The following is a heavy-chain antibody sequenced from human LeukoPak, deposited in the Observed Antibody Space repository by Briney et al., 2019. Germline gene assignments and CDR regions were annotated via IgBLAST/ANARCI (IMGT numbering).Heavy chain of an antibody. CDR1: GFTFSSYW. J-gene: IGHJ5*02. Sequence: PGGSLRLSCAASGFTFSSYWMHWVRQAPGKGLVWVSRINSDGSSTSYADSVKGRFTISRDNAKNTLYLQMNSLRAVDTAVYYCARAGGSGSYYIFWFDPWGQGTLVAVSS. CDR3: ARAGGSGSYYIFWFDP. D-gene: IGHD3-10*01. CDR2: INSDGSST. V-gene: IGHV3-74*01.